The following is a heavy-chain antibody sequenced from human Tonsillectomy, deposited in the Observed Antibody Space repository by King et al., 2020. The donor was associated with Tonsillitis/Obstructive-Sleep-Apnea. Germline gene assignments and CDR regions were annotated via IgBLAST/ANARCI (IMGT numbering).Heavy chain of an antibody. J-gene: IGHJ6*03. CDR3: ARDPSRTTEGYYYYMDV. CDR1: GYTFTSYY. V-gene: IGHV1-46*01. D-gene: IGHD1-1*01. Sequence: QLVQSGAEVKKPGASLKISCKASGYTFTSYYMHWVRQAPGQGLEWMGIINPSGGSTSYAQKLQGRVTMTRDTSTSTVYMELSSLRTEDTAVDYCARDPSRTTEGYYYYMDVWGKGTTVTVSS. CDR2: INPSGGST.